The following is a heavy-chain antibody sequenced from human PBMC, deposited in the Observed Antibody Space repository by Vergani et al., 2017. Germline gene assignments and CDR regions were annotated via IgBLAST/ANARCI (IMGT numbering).Heavy chain of an antibody. CDR3: AKANPRNSGYDYLYYYHAMDV. CDR2: ISGSGGST. CDR1: VFPFNHYA. J-gene: IGHJ6*02. Sequence: EVQLLESGGDLVQPGGSLRLSCAASVFPFNHYAMNWVRQAPGKGLEWVSGISGSGGSTYYAGSVKGRFTISRDSSKNTLYLQMNSLSAGDTAVYYCAKANPRNSGYDYLYYYHAMDVWGQGTTVTVSS. D-gene: IGHD5-12*01. V-gene: IGHV3-23*01.